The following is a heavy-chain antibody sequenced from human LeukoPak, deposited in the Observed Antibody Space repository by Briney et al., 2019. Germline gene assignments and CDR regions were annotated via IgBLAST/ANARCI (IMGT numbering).Heavy chain of an antibody. D-gene: IGHD6-19*01. CDR2: INPSGGST. CDR3: ARVQWLAPQYYFDY. CDR1: GYTFTSYY. J-gene: IGHJ4*02. Sequence: ASVKVSYKASGYTFTSYYMNWVRQARGQGLEWMGIINPSGGSTSYAQKFQGRVTMTRDTSTSTVYMELSSLRSEDTAVYYCARVQWLAPQYYFDYWGQGTLVTVSS. V-gene: IGHV1-46*01.